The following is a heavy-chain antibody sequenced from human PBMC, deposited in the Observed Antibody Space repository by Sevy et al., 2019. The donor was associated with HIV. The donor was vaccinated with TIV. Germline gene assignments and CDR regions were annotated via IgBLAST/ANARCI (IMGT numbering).Heavy chain of an antibody. V-gene: IGHV3-48*03. J-gene: IGHJ3*02. CDR3: ARDRVGAKAFDI. Sequence: GGSLRLSCAASGFTFSSYEMNWVRQAPGKGLECVSYISSSGSTIYYADSVKGRFTISRDNAKNSLYLQMNSLRAEDTAVYYCARDRVGAKAFDIWGQGTMVTVSS. D-gene: IGHD1-26*01. CDR1: GFTFSSYE. CDR2: ISSSGSTI.